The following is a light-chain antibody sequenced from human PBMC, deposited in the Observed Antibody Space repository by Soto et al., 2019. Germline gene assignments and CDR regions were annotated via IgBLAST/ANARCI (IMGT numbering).Light chain of an antibody. CDR3: QQYGRSLWT. J-gene: IGKJ1*01. CDR1: QSLTSDY. Sequence: EIVLTQSPGTLSLSPGERATLSCRASQSLTSDYLSWYQQRPGQSPRLLIYDTDRWATDVPDRFRGSGSGTDFTLTITRLEPEDFAVYFCQQYGRSLWTFGQGTKVEIK. V-gene: IGKV3-20*01. CDR2: DTD.